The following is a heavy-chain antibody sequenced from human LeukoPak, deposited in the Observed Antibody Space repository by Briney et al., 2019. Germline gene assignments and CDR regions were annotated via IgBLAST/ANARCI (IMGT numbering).Heavy chain of an antibody. Sequence: GGSLRLACAAYGFTFSSYAMSWVRQAPGKGLEWVSAISGSGGSTYYADSVKGRFTISRDNSKNTLYLQMNSLRAEDTAVYYCAKNPHYYDSSGYYYLSWFDPWGQGTLVTVSS. D-gene: IGHD3-22*01. CDR1: GFTFSSYA. V-gene: IGHV3-23*01. CDR2: ISGSGGST. J-gene: IGHJ5*02. CDR3: AKNPHYYDSSGYYYLSWFDP.